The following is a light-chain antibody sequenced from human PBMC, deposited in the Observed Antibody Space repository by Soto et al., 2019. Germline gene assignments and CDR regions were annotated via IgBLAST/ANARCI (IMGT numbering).Light chain of an antibody. V-gene: IGKV1-5*03. CDR2: KAS. J-gene: IGKJ1*01. CDR1: QSISSW. Sequence: DIRMTQSPSTLSASVGDRFTITCRASQSISSWLAWYQQKPGKAPKVLIYKASSLESGVPSRFSGSGSGTEFTLTISSLQPDDFATYYCQHYNSYSPTFGQGTKVDIK. CDR3: QHYNSYSPT.